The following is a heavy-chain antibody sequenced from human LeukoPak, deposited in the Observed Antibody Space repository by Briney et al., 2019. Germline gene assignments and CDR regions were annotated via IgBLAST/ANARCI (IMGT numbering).Heavy chain of an antibody. Sequence: SGTLSLTCAVSGGSISSSNWWSWVRQPPGKGLEWIGEIYHSGSTNYNPSLQSRVTISVDKSKNQFSLKVTSVTAADTAVYYCARTSGARYFDSSGTPSDYWGQGTLVTVSS. V-gene: IGHV4-4*02. CDR1: GGSISSSNW. D-gene: IGHD3-22*01. CDR2: IYHSGST. J-gene: IGHJ4*02. CDR3: ARTSGARYFDSSGTPSDY.